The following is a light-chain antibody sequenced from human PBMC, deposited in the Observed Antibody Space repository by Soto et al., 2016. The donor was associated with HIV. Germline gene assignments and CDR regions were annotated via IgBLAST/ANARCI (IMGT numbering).Light chain of an antibody. CDR1: NLGSKS. CDR2: DDS. CDR3: QVWDVSSDHVV. Sequence: SYVLTQPPSLSVAPRKTARITCGGNNLGSKSVHWYQQEPGQAPILVVYDDSDRPSGIPERFSGSNSGNTATLTISKVEAGDEADYYCQVWDVSSDHVVFGGGTKLTVL. V-gene: IGLV3-21*03. J-gene: IGLJ2*01.